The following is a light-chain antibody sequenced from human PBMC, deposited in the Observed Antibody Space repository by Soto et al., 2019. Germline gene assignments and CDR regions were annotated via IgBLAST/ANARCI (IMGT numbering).Light chain of an antibody. J-gene: IGKJ2*01. Sequence: DIVMTQSPDSLAVSLGERATINCKSSQSLYNSNNLNYLAWYQQKPGQPPKLLLYWASTRDSGVPDRFSGSGSGTEFTLTISSLQAADVAVYYCQQYHSNPSTFGQGTKLEIK. CDR3: QQYHSNPST. V-gene: IGKV4-1*01. CDR2: WAS. CDR1: QSLYNSNNLNY.